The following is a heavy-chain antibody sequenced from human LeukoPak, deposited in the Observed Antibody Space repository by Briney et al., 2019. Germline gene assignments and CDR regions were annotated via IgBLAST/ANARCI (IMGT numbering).Heavy chain of an antibody. CDR1: GFNLDDYA. Sequence: PGRSLRLSCAASGFNLDDYAMHWVRQAPGKGLEWVSSISWDSGSSVYVDSVKGRFTISRDNAKNSLYLQMDSLTPEDSDLYYCVKDLRLDLHLDTFHIWGRGTRVTVSS. V-gene: IGHV3-9*01. CDR3: VKDLRLDLHLDTFHI. J-gene: IGHJ3*02. D-gene: IGHD1-1*01. CDR2: ISWDSGSS.